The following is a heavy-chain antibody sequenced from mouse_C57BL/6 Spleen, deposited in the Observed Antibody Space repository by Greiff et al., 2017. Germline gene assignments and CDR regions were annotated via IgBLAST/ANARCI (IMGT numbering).Heavy chain of an antibody. Sequence: QVQLQQPGAELVKPGASVKLSCKASGYTFTSYWMHWVKQRPGQGLEWIGMIHPNSGSTNYNEKFKSKATLTVDKSSSTAYMQLSSLTSEDSAVYYCARYPYYGSPEGDWGQGATLSVSS. CDR2: IHPNSGST. V-gene: IGHV1-64*01. J-gene: IGHJ2*01. CDR1: GYTFTSYW. D-gene: IGHD1-1*01. CDR3: ARYPYYGSPEGD.